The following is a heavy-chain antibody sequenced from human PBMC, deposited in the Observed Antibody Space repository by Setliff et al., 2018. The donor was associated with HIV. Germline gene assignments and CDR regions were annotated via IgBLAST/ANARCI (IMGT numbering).Heavy chain of an antibody. CDR2: IYFSGRT. V-gene: IGHV4-4*07. Sequence: PSETLSLTCTVSGGSITGYYWSWVRQPPGKGLEWIGRIYFSGRTNYNPSLKSRVKMSIDTSKNQFSLNLSSVTAADTAIYFCARDPYCSGDGCFRYYQHWGRGTLVTVS. J-gene: IGHJ1*01. CDR1: GGSITGYY. CDR3: ARDPYCSGDGCFRYYQH. D-gene: IGHD2-15*01.